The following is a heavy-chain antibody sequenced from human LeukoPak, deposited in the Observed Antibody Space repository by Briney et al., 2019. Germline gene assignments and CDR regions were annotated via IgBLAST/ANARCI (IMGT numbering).Heavy chain of an antibody. Sequence: PSGTLSLTCAVSGGSISSSNWWSWVRQPPGKGLEWIGEIYHSGSTNYNPSLKSRVTISVDKSKNQFSLKLSSVTAADTGVYYCALSSGLWSGYSDAFDIWGQGTMVTVSS. D-gene: IGHD3-3*01. J-gene: IGHJ3*02. CDR3: ALSSGLWSGYSDAFDI. CDR1: GGSISSSNW. CDR2: IYHSGST. V-gene: IGHV4-4*02.